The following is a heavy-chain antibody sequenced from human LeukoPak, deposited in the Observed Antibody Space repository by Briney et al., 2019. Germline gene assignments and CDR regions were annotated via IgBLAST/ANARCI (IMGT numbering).Heavy chain of an antibody. V-gene: IGHV3-23*01. Sequence: GGSLRLSCAASGFTFSSYAMSWVRQAPGKGLEWVSAISGSGGSTYYADSVKGRFTISRDNAKNSLYLQMNSLRAEDTAVYYCARGTYYDILTGYYTPFDYWGQGTLVTVSS. CDR1: GFTFSSYA. J-gene: IGHJ4*02. CDR3: ARGTYYDILTGYYTPFDY. CDR2: ISGSGGST. D-gene: IGHD3-9*01.